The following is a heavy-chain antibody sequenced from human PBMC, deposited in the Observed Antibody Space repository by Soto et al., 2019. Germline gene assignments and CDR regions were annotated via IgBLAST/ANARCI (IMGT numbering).Heavy chain of an antibody. V-gene: IGHV4-4*02. CDR1: GGSIRTNNW. J-gene: IGHJ6*03. D-gene: IGHD3-3*01. CDR3: ARGLSFSLRFLEWLAPRYMDV. CDR2: INHSGSI. Sequence: SETLSLTCAVSGGSIRTNNWCSWIRQPPGKGLEWIGEINHSGSINYNPSLKSRVTISVDTSKNQFSLKLSSVTAADTAVYYCARGLSFSLRFLEWLAPRYMDVWGKGTTVTVSS.